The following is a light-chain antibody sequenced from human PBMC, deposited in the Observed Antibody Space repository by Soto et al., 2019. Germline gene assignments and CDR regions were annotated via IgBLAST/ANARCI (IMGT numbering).Light chain of an antibody. CDR2: KVD. CDR3: CSYAGSYTFV. J-gene: IGLJ1*01. V-gene: IGLV2-14*01. CDR1: SSDLGGLNY. Sequence: QSALTQPASVSGSPGQSITIPCSGRSSDLGGLNYVSWYQQHPGKVPKLIIYKVDNRPSGISDRFSGSKSGNTASLTISGLQAEDEADYYCCSYAGSYTFVFGTGTKLTVL.